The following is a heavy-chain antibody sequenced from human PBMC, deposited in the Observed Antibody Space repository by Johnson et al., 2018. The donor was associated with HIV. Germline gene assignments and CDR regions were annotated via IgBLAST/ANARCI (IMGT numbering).Heavy chain of an antibody. Sequence: VQVVESGGGVVQPGRSLRLSCAASGFTFSSYAMHWVRQAPGKGLEWVAVISYDGSNKYYADSVKGRFTISRYNSKNPLYLQMNSLRAEDTAVYYCARDAQEWELWGDGAFDIWGQGTMVTVSS. CDR1: GFTFSSYA. V-gene: IGHV3-30-3*01. CDR3: ARDAQEWELWGDGAFDI. D-gene: IGHD1-26*01. CDR2: ISYDGSNK. J-gene: IGHJ3*02.